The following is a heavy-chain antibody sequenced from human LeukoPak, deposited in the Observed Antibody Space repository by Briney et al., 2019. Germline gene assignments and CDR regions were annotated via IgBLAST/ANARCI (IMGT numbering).Heavy chain of an antibody. CDR3: ARGWSGVYGDYGLLDY. CDR2: IYYSGST. D-gene: IGHD4-17*01. V-gene: IGHV4-31*03. CDR1: GGSISSGGYY. Sequence: SETLSLTCTVSGGSISSGGYYWSWIRQHPGKGLEWIGYIYYSGSTYYNPSLKSRVTISVDTSKNQFSLKLSSVTAADTAVYYWARGWSGVYGDYGLLDYWGQETLVTVSS. J-gene: IGHJ4*02.